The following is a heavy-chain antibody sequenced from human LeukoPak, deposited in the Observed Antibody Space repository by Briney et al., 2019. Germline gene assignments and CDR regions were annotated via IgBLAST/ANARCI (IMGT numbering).Heavy chain of an antibody. J-gene: IGHJ4*02. Sequence: GGSLRLSCAASGFTFSSYAMSWVRQAPGKGLEWVSAISGSGGSTYYADSVKGRFTNSRDNSKNTLCLQMNSLRAEDTAVYYCAKEVWFGELLFHYFDYWGQGTLVTVSS. D-gene: IGHD3-10*01. CDR1: GFTFSSYA. CDR2: ISGSGGST. V-gene: IGHV3-23*01. CDR3: AKEVWFGELLFHYFDY.